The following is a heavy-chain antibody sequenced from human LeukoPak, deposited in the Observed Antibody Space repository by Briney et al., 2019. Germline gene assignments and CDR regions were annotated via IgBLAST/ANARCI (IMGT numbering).Heavy chain of an antibody. Sequence: GGSLRLSCAASGFTFDDYAMHWVRQAPGKGLEWVSGISWNSGSIGYADSVKGRFTISRDNAKNSLYLQMNSLRAEDTAVYYCARASGDGNSWGQGALVTVSS. D-gene: IGHD2-21*01. CDR1: GFTFDDYA. J-gene: IGHJ4*02. CDR3: ARASGDGNS. CDR2: ISWNSGSI. V-gene: IGHV3-9*01.